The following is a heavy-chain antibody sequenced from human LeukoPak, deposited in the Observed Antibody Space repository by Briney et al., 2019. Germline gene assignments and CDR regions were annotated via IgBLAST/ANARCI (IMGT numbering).Heavy chain of an antibody. CDR3: ATLLRQQLAGY. J-gene: IGHJ4*02. D-gene: IGHD6-13*01. V-gene: IGHV4-39*01. CDR2: IYYSGST. CDR1: GGSISSSSYY. Sequence: PSETLSLTCTVSGGSISSSSYYWGWIRQPPGKGLEWIGSIYYSGSTYYNPSLKSRVTISVDTSKNQFSLKLSSVTAADTAVYYCATLLRQQLAGYWGQGTLVTVSS.